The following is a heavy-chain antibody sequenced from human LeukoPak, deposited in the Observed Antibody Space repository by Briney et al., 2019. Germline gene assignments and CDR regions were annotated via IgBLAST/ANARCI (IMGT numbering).Heavy chain of an antibody. J-gene: IGHJ4*02. Sequence: GGSLRLSCAASGFTFSSYAMSWVRQAPGKGLEWVSGISGSGGSTYYADSVKGRFTISRDNSKNTLYLQMNSLRAEDTAVYYCAKVSTIFGVVIIPAGYFDYWGQGTLVTVSS. V-gene: IGHV3-23*01. CDR2: ISGSGGST. D-gene: IGHD3-3*01. CDR1: GFTFSSYA. CDR3: AKVSTIFGVVIIPAGYFDY.